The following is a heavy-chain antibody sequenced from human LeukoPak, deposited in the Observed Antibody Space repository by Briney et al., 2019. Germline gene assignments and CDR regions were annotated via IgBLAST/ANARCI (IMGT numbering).Heavy chain of an antibody. CDR1: GYTFTSYG. CDR2: ISAYNGNT. CDR3: ARAAQIAVAGFDY. D-gene: IGHD6-19*01. J-gene: IGHJ4*02. Sequence: ASVKVSCKASGYTFTSYGISWVRQAPGQGLEWMGWISAYNGNTNYAQKFQGRVTMTRDTSISTAYMELSRLRSDDTAVYYCARAAQIAVAGFDYWGQGTLVTVSS. V-gene: IGHV1-18*01.